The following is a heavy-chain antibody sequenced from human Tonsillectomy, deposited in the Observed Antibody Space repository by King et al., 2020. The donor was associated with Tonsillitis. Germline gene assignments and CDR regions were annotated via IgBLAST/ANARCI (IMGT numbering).Heavy chain of an antibody. V-gene: IGHV3-33*05. J-gene: IGHJ4*02. Sequence: VQLVESGGGVVQPGRSLRLSCAASGFTFSSYDMYWVRQAPGKGLEWVAVISFDGSYKYYTDSVTGRFTISRDNSKNTLYLQMNSLRAGDTAVYYCARDRDGYIFDYWDQGTLVTVSS. D-gene: IGHD5-24*01. CDR3: ARDRDGYIFDY. CDR2: ISFDGSYK. CDR1: GFTFSSYD.